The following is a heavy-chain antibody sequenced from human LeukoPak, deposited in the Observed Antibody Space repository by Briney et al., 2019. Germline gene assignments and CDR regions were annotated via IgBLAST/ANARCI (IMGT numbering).Heavy chain of an antibody. CDR2: ISGSGGST. J-gene: IGHJ6*03. V-gene: IGHV3-23*01. CDR1: GFTFSGYD. Sequence: PGGSLRLSCAASGFTFSGYDMNWVRQAPGKGLEWVSAISGSGGSTYYADSVKGRFTISRDNSKNTLYLQMNSLRAEDTAVYYCAKLGKTENHYGSGRFSYYYYMDVWGKGTTVTISS. D-gene: IGHD3-10*01. CDR3: AKLGKTENHYGSGRFSYYYYMDV.